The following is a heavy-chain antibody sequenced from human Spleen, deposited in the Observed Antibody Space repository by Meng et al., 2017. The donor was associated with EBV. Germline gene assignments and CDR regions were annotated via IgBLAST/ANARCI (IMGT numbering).Heavy chain of an antibody. D-gene: IGHD2-15*01. CDR3: ARGVQVAWRFDP. V-gene: IGHV4-30-4*01. Sequence: QVQRQESGRGMWKPSQTLSLTCAVSGGSISSGGYYWSWIRQPPGEGLEWIGYIYYSGSTFYNPSLKSRVTISVDTSKNQFSLKVNSVTAADTAVYYCARGVQVAWRFDPWGQGTLVTVSS. CDR1: GGSISSGGYY. CDR2: IYYSGST. J-gene: IGHJ5*02.